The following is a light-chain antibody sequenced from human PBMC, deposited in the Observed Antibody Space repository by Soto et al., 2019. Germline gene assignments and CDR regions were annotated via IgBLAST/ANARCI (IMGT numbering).Light chain of an antibody. J-gene: IGKJ5*01. CDR1: QSISGW. CDR3: QQYNDYPIT. CDR2: DVS. V-gene: IGKV1-5*01. Sequence: DFQMTQFPSTLSASVGDRVTITCRAGQSISGWLAWYQQKPGKAPNLLIYDVSSLETGVPSRFSGSGFGTEFTLTIRSLQPDDFATYYCQQYNDYPITFGQGTRLEI.